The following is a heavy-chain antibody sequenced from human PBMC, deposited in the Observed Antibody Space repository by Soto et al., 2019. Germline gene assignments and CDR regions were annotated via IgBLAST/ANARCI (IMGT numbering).Heavy chain of an antibody. D-gene: IGHD2-21*02. J-gene: IGHJ4*02. Sequence: VQLVESGGGLVQPGGSLRLSCAASGFTFSSHWMSWVRQAPGKGLEWVANIKPDGSEKYYVDSVKGRFTISRDNAENSLYLQMNSLRAEDTAVYYCARDGAVTATSDYWGQGTLVTVSS. CDR3: ARDGAVTATSDY. CDR1: GFTFSSHW. CDR2: IKPDGSEK. V-gene: IGHV3-7*01.